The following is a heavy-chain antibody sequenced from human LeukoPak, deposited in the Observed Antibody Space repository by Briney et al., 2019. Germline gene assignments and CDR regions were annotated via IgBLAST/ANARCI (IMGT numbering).Heavy chain of an antibody. CDR1: GYTFTGCY. V-gene: IGHV1-2*02. Sequence: ASVKVSCKASGYTFTGCYMHWVRQAPGQGLEWMGWINPNSGGTNYAQKFQGRVTMTRDTSISTAYMELSRLRSDDTAVYYCARGAWQQLPEYYFDYWGQGTLVTVSS. CDR2: INPNSGGT. J-gene: IGHJ4*02. CDR3: ARGAWQQLPEYYFDY. D-gene: IGHD6-13*01.